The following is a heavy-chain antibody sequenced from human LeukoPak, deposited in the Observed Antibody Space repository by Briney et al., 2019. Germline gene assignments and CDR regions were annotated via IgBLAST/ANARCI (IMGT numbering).Heavy chain of an antibody. J-gene: IGHJ2*01. CDR1: GFTLSNYW. Sequence: GGSLRLSCTASGFTLSNYWMTWVRQAPGKGLEWVAKIEKDGSATYYVDSMKGRFTASGDNAANSLYLQMSNLGVEDTALYSCARAGVTNQLGETYWYFDLWGRGTLVTVSS. CDR3: ARAGVTNQLGETYWYFDL. CDR2: IEKDGSAT. D-gene: IGHD1-1*01. V-gene: IGHV3-7*01.